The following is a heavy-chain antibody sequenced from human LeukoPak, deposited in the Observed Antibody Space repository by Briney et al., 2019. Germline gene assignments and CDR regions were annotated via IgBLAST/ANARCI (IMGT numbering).Heavy chain of an antibody. CDR2: INPNSGGT. Sequence: ASVKVSCKASGYTFTGYYMHWVRQAPGQGLEWMGWINPNSGGTNYAQKFQGRVTMTRDTSISTAYMELSRLRSDDTAVYYCARIKYGSGSHYDAFDIWGQGTMVTVSS. D-gene: IGHD3-10*01. CDR3: ARIKYGSGSHYDAFDI. J-gene: IGHJ3*02. V-gene: IGHV1-2*02. CDR1: GYTFTGYY.